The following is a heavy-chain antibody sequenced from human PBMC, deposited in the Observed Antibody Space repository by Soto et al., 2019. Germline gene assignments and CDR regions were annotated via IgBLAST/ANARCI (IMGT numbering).Heavy chain of an antibody. J-gene: IGHJ4*02. V-gene: IGHV3-15*01. CDR3: TTDSGMSPYSFDY. CDR1: GFTFGAFS. Sequence: PGGSLRLSCTASGFTFGAFSMIWVRQAPGKGLGWVGRIMSKTDGGTTDYAAPVKGRFTISRDDSKGTLYLQMNSLKTEDTAFYYCTTDSGMSPYSFDYWGQGTLVTVSS. CDR2: IMSKTDGGTT. D-gene: IGHD1-26*01.